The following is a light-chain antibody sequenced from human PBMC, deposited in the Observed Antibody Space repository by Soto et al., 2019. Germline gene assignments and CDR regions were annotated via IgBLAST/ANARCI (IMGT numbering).Light chain of an antibody. CDR2: LGF. CDR1: QSLLQSNGHNY. CDR3: MQSAQTPRT. J-gene: IGKJ1*01. Sequence: DIVMTQSPLSLPVTPGEPASISCRSSQSLLQSNGHNYLEWYLQKPGQSPQLLIYLGFNRASGVPDRFSGSGSGTDFTLKISRVEAEDVGIYYCMQSAQTPRTFGQGTRWISN. V-gene: IGKV2-28*01.